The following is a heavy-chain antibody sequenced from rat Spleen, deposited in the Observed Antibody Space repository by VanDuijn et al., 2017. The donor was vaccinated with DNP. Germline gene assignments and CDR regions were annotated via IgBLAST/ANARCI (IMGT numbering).Heavy chain of an antibody. J-gene: IGHJ2*01. CDR2: ISNSGSET. D-gene: IGHD1-2*01. Sequence: EVQLVESGGGLVQPGRSLKLSCAASGLTFSYYAMAWVRQAPTKGLEWVASISNSGSETKYRDSVQGRFTISRDNAKNTLYLQMDSLRSEDTATYYCARQEGSYIYPYYFDYWGQGVMVTVSS. V-gene: IGHV5S13*01. CDR3: ARQEGSYIYPYYFDY. CDR1: GLTFSYYA.